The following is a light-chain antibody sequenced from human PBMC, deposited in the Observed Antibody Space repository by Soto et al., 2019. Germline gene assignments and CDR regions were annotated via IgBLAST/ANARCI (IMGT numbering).Light chain of an antibody. Sequence: QSVLTQPPSASGSPGQSVAISCTGTASDIGGYTFVSWYQQHPGKAPKLLIYDVNKRPSGVPDRFSGSKSGNTASLTVSGLLVEDEADYYYSAHGGTSPYVLGTGTKVTVL. CDR1: ASDIGGYTF. J-gene: IGLJ1*01. CDR3: SAHGGTSPYV. CDR2: DVN. V-gene: IGLV2-8*01.